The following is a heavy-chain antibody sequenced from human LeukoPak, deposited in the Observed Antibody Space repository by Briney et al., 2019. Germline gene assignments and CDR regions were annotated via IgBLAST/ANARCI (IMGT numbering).Heavy chain of an antibody. Sequence: GGSLRLSCAASGFTFRTYEMNWVRQAAGKGLEWLSYISVSGDDIYYADSVRGRFTISRDNGKNSLYLQMHSLRAEDMAVYYCVRESLAFDSWGQGTLVTVSS. CDR3: VRESLAFDS. V-gene: IGHV3-48*03. CDR1: GFTFRTYE. D-gene: IGHD1-1*01. J-gene: IGHJ4*02. CDR2: ISVSGDDI.